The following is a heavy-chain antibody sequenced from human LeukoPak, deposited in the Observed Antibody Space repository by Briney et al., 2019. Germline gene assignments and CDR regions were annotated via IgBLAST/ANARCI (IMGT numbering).Heavy chain of an antibody. CDR2: IYVTGN. V-gene: IGHV4-4*09. D-gene: IGHD3-10*01. CDR3: AKAQNYYGSGGPDDY. J-gene: IGHJ4*02. Sequence: SETLSLTCTVPGGSIGTYYWSWFRQSPGKGLEWIGYIYVTGNRYNPYLQSRVTISVDTSRNQVFLKMRSVTAADPALYYCAKAQNYYGSGGPDDYWGQGTLVTVSS. CDR1: GGSIGTYY.